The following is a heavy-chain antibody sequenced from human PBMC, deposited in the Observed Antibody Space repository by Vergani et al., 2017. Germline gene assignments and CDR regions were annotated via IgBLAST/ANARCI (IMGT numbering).Heavy chain of an antibody. V-gene: IGHV5-51*01. D-gene: IGHD3-10*01. CDR3: ARHGSSGSYYKEGMDV. CDR1: GYTFTSYW. CDR2: IYPGDSDT. Sequence: EVQVVQSGAEVKKPGESLKISCKGSGYTFTSYWIGWVRQMPGKGLEWMGIIYPGDSDTRYSPSFQGQVTISADKSIRTAYLQWSSLKASDTAMYYCARHGSSGSYYKEGMDVWGQGTTVTVSS. J-gene: IGHJ6*02.